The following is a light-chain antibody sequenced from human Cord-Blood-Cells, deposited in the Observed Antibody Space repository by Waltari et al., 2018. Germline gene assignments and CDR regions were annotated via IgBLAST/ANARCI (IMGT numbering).Light chain of an antibody. J-gene: IGKJ1*01. CDR3: QQYNSYPWT. V-gene: IGKV1-5*03. CDR1: QSISSW. Sequence: DIQMTQSPSTLSASVGERVTITCRASQSISSWLAWYQQKPGKAPKLLIYKASSLESVVPSRFSGSGSGTEFTLTISSLQPDDFATYYCQQYNSYPWTFGQGTKVEIK. CDR2: KAS.